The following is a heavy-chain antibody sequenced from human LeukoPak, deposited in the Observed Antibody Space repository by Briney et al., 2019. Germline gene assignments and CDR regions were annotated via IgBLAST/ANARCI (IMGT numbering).Heavy chain of an antibody. CDR1: GFTVSTYE. CDR3: ARGYYYGSGRELDY. J-gene: IGHJ4*02. D-gene: IGHD3-10*01. Sequence: GGSLRLSCAASGFTVSTYEMNWVRQAPGKGLEWVSYISDSSSTIYYADSVKGRFTISRDNAKNSLFLQMNSLRDEDTAVYYCARGYYYGSGRELDYWGQGTLFTVSS. V-gene: IGHV3-48*02. CDR2: ISDSSSTI.